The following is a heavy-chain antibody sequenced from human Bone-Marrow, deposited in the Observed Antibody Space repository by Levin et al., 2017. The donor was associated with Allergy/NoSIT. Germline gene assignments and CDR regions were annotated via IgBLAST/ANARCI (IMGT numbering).Heavy chain of an antibody. CDR2: ISYDGGNK. CDR3: AKHGSGNYYTASDAFDI. D-gene: IGHD3-10*01. CDR1: GFTFSSYG. J-gene: IGHJ3*02. V-gene: IGHV3-30*18. Sequence: PPGGSLRLSCAASGFTFSSYGIHWVRQAPGKGLEWVALISYDGGNKYYADSVKGRFTISRDNSKNTVFLQMNSLRAEDTAVYHCAKHGSGNYYTASDAFDIWGQGTMVTVSS.